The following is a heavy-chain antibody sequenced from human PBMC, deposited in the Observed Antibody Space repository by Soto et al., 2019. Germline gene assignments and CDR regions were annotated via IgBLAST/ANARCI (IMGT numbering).Heavy chain of an antibody. CDR2: ISASGGST. CDR1: GFTFSTYG. J-gene: IGHJ4*02. D-gene: IGHD3-16*01. Sequence: PGGSLRLSCADSGFTFSTYGMSWVRQAPGKGLEWVSSISASGGSTYYADSVKGRFTISRDNSKNTLLLQMNSLRAEDTAVYYCAKDVANDLLNWGQGTLVTVSS. V-gene: IGHV3-23*01. CDR3: AKDVANDLLN.